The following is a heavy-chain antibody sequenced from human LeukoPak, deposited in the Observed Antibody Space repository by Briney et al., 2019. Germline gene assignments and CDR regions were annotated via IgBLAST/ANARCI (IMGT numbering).Heavy chain of an antibody. CDR1: GDSISSSSYY. CDR3: ARVNGDFLLYFDL. J-gene: IGHJ2*01. D-gene: IGHD4-17*01. V-gene: IGHV4-39*07. CDR2: IYYSGST. Sequence: KPSETLSLTCTVSGDSISSSSYYWGWIRQPPGKGLEWIGSIYYSGSTYYNPSLKSRVTISVDTSKNQFSLKLSSVTAADTAVYYCARVNGDFLLYFDLWGRGTLVTVSS.